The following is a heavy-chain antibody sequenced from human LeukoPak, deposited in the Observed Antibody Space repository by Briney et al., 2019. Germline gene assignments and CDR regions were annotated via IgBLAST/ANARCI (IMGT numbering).Heavy chain of an antibody. V-gene: IGHV3-23*01. CDR3: AKHTPVNYYDSSGYYLQLGY. CDR1: GFTFSRYA. J-gene: IGHJ4*02. D-gene: IGHD3-22*01. CDR2: ISGSGGST. Sequence: PGGSLRLSCAASGFTFSRYAMSWVRQAPGKGLGWVSAISGSGGSTDYADSVKGRFTISRDNSKNTLYLEMNSLRAEDTAVYYCAKHTPVNYYDSSGYYLQLGYWGQGTLVTVSS.